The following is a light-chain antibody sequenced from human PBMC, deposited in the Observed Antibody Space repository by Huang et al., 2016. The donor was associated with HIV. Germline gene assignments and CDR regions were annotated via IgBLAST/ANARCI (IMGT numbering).Light chain of an antibody. CDR3: QQYNDWRET. CDR2: GAS. CDR1: QSIESN. Sequence: EIVMTQSPATLSVSPGERATLYCRASQSIESNLAWYQQKPGQAPSLLIYGASTRAPGIPARGSGSGSGTEFTLTISSLQSEDFSVYYCQQYNDWRETFGQGTKVEIK. J-gene: IGKJ1*01. V-gene: IGKV3-15*01.